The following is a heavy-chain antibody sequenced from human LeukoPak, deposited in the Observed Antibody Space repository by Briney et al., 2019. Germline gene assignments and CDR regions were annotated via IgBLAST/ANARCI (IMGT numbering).Heavy chain of an antibody. D-gene: IGHD3-22*01. CDR2: IYYSGST. Sequence: PSETLSLTCTVSGGSISSGGYYWSWIRQHPGKGLEWIGYIYYSGSTYYNPSLKSRVTISVDTSKNQFSLRLSSVTAADTAVYYCARVSWDSYYFDYWGQGTLVTVSS. CDR1: GGSISSGGYY. V-gene: IGHV4-31*03. J-gene: IGHJ4*02. CDR3: ARVSWDSYYFDY.